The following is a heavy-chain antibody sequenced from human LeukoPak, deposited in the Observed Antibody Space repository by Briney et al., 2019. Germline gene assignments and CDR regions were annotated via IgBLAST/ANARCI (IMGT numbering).Heavy chain of an antibody. D-gene: IGHD4-17*01. J-gene: IGHJ4*02. V-gene: IGHV3-21*04. Sequence: GGSLSLSWAASGFTFSSNSWNWVRKVPGKGLEWVSSISSSSSYIYYADSVKGRFTISRDNAKNSLYLQMNSLRAEDMALYYCAKSKTVTTEFDHWGQGTLVTVSS. CDR3: AKSKTVTTEFDH. CDR2: ISSSSSYI. CDR1: GFTFSSNS.